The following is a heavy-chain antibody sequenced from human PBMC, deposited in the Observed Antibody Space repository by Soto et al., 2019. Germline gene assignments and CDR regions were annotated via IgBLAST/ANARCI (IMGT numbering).Heavy chain of an antibody. V-gene: IGHV3-30*18. CDR3: AKELDAHQLIYEGDY. CDR2: ISYDGSNK. D-gene: IGHD2-2*02. Sequence: QVQLVESGGGVVQPGRSLRLSCAASGFTFSSYGMHWVRQAPGKGLEWVAVISYDGSNKYYADSVKGRFTISRDNSKNTLYLQRYSLRAEDPAVYYCAKELDAHQLIYEGDYWGQGTLVTVSS. J-gene: IGHJ4*02. CDR1: GFTFSSYG.